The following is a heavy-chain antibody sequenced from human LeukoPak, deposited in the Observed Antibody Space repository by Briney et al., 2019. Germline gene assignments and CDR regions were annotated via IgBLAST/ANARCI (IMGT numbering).Heavy chain of an antibody. Sequence: GGSLRLSCAASGFTLSSYAMSWVRQAPGKGLEWVSYISSSGSTIYYADSVKGRFTISRDNSKNTLYLQMNSLRAEDTAVYYCAKGNSGYYDSSGYLDAFDIWGQGTMVTVSS. J-gene: IGHJ3*02. CDR1: GFTLSSYA. V-gene: IGHV3-23*01. CDR2: ISSSGSTI. D-gene: IGHD3-22*01. CDR3: AKGNSGYYDSSGYLDAFDI.